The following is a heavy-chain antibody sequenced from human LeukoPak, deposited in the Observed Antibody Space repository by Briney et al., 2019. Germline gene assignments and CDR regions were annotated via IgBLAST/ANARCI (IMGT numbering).Heavy chain of an antibody. D-gene: IGHD5-18*01. CDR1: GFTFSGYS. CDR2: ISSSSSYI. CDR3: ASPTGGGYSYGYFDY. Sequence: GGSLRLSCAASGFTFSGYSMNWVRQAPGKGLEWVSSISSSSSYIYYADSVKGRFTISRDNAKNSLYLQMNSLRAEDTAVYYCASPTGGGYSYGYFDYWGQGTLVTVSS. J-gene: IGHJ4*02. V-gene: IGHV3-21*01.